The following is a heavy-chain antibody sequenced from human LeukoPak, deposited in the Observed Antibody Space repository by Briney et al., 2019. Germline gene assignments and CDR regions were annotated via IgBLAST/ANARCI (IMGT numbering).Heavy chain of an antibody. CDR2: INHSGST. Sequence: SETLSLTCTVSGGSISGYYWSWIRQPPGKGLEWIGEINHSGSTNYNPFLKSRVTISVDTSKNQLSLKLSSVTAADTAVYYCASSGFWSGYKPLDYWGQGTLVTVSS. CDR1: GGSISGYY. D-gene: IGHD3-3*01. CDR3: ASSGFWSGYKPLDY. J-gene: IGHJ4*02. V-gene: IGHV4-34*01.